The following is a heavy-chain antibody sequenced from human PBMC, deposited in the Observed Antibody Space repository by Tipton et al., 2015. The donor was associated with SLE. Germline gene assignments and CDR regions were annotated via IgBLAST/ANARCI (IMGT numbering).Heavy chain of an antibody. CDR2: IYFSGTT. J-gene: IGHJ4*01. D-gene: IGHD3-22*01. CDR3: ARRWDGSDYTFDY. V-gene: IGHV4-39*07. CDR1: GGSISSSSYY. Sequence: LRLSCTVSGGSISSSSYYWGWIRQPPGKGLEWIGSIYFSGTTYYNPSLKSRVTILVDTSKNQFSLKLNSVTAADTAIYFCARRWDGSDYTFDYWGHGTLVSVSS.